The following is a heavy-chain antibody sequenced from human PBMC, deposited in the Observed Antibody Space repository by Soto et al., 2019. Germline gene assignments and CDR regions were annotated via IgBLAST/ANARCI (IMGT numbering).Heavy chain of an antibody. CDR2: FDPEDGET. CDR1: GYTLTELS. J-gene: IGHJ6*02. V-gene: IGHV1-24*01. D-gene: IGHD6-6*01. Sequence: ASVKVSCKVSGYTLTELSMHWVRQAPGKGLEWMGGFDPEDGETIYAQKFQGRVTMTEDTSTDTAYMELSSLRSEDTAVYYCATVTQQLVGREYYYYYYGMDVWGQGTTVTSP. CDR3: ATVTQQLVGREYYYYYYGMDV.